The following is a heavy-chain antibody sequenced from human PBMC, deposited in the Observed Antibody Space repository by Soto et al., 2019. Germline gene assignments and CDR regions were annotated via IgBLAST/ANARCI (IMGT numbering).Heavy chain of an antibody. CDR1: GFTFSNYP. J-gene: IGHJ4*02. Sequence: EVQVSESGGGLVQPGGSLRLSCATSGFTFSNYPMNWVRQAPGKGLEWVSGISAGGDTTYYADSVKGRITIFRDNSKNSVSLQMNSLRVEDTAVYYCARRVWGQGTLVTVSS. V-gene: IGHV3-23*01. CDR2: ISAGGDTT. CDR3: ARRV.